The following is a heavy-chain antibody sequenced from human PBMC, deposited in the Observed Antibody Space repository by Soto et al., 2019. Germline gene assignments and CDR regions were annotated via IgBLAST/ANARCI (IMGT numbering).Heavy chain of an antibody. D-gene: IGHD2-15*01. CDR1: GYTFTSYA. V-gene: IGHV1-3*01. CDR2: INAGNGNT. CDR3: ARVPYCSGGSCYSGHFDH. Sequence: ASLKVSFKASGYTFTSYAMHCVRQSAKQILEWMGWINAGNGNTKYSQKFQGRVTITRDTSASTAYMELSSLRSEDTAVYYCARVPYCSGGSCYSGHFDHWGQGTLVTVSS. J-gene: IGHJ4*02.